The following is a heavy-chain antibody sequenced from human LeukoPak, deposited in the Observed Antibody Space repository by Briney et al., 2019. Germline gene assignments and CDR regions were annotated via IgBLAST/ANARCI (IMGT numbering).Heavy chain of an antibody. V-gene: IGHV3-66*01. Sequence: PGGSLRLSCAASGFTVSSNYMSWVRQAPGKGLEWVSVIYSGGSTYYADSVKGRFTISRDNSKNTLYLQMNSLRAEDTAVYYCARDRGYYDSSGYYNPLGVFDIWGQGTMVTVSS. J-gene: IGHJ3*02. CDR1: GFTVSSNY. CDR3: ARDRGYYDSSGYYNPLGVFDI. CDR2: IYSGGST. D-gene: IGHD3-22*01.